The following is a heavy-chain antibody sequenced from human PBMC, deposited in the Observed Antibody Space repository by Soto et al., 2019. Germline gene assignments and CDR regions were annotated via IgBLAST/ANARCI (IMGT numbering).Heavy chain of an antibody. V-gene: IGHV3-30*04. CDR3: ARSRNSAVADSFDP. CDR2: ISRDGSHK. D-gene: IGHD1-26*01. J-gene: IGHJ5*02. CDR1: GFTFRNYA. Sequence: GGSLRLSCAASGFTFRNYAIHWVRQAPGKGLEWVAVISRDGSHKYYLDSVKGRFTISRDNSNDTVNWLMNSLRDDDSAMYYCARSRNSAVADSFDPWGQGTLVTVSS.